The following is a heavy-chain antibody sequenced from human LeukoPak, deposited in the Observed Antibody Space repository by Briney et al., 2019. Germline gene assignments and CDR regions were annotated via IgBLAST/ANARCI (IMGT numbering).Heavy chain of an antibody. CDR2: VHYSGSA. CDR1: GGSVRSDISH. V-gene: IGHV4-61*01. CDR3: ARVKRSSSSGSRIRFDP. D-gene: IGHD6-6*01. Sequence: SETLSLTCSVSGGSVRSDISHWSWIRQPPGKGLEWIGYVHYSGSANYNPSLESRVTMSLDNSKNQFSLDLTSVTAADTAVYYCARVKRSSSSGSRIRFDPWGQGTLVTVSS. J-gene: IGHJ5*02.